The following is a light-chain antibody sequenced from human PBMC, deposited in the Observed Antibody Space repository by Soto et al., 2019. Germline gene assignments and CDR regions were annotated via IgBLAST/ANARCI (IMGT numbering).Light chain of an antibody. CDR1: SSNIGAGYD. V-gene: IGLV1-40*01. CDR3: QSYDSSLSGFV. Sequence: QSVLTQPPSVSGAPGQRVTISCTGSSSNIGAGYDVHWYQQLPGTAPKLLIYGNSNRPSGVPDPFSGSKSGTSASLAITVLQAEDEADYYCQSYDSSLSGFVFGTGTKLTVL. CDR2: GNS. J-gene: IGLJ1*01.